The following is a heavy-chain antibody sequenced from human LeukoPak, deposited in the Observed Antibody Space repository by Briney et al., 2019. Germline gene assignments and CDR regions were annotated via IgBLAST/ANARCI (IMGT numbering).Heavy chain of an antibody. CDR1: GFTLSSYE. CDR2: ISSSGSTI. D-gene: IGHD5-12*01. Sequence: PGGSLRLSCTASGFTLSSYEMSWIRQAPGKGLEWVSYISSSGSTIYYADSVKGRFAISRDNAKNSLYLQMNSLRVEDTAVYYCARDVVATVGYYYMDVWGKGTTVTVSS. J-gene: IGHJ6*03. CDR3: ARDVVATVGYYYMDV. V-gene: IGHV3-11*04.